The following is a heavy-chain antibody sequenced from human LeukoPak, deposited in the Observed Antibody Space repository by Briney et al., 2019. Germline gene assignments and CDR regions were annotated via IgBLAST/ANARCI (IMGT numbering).Heavy chain of an antibody. CDR2: ISSSSGTI. Sequence: GGSLRLSCAASGFTFSSYAINWVRQAPGKGLEWVSYISSSSGTIYYADSVKGRFTISRDNAKNSLYLQMNSLRTEDTAVYYCTGSFGELSFFAHWGQGTLVTVSS. V-gene: IGHV3-48*01. CDR3: TGSFGELSFFAH. J-gene: IGHJ4*02. CDR1: GFTFSSYA. D-gene: IGHD3-16*01.